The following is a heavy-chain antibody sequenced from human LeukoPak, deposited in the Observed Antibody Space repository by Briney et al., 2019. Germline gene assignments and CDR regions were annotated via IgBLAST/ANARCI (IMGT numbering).Heavy chain of an antibody. CDR2: ISYDGSNK. J-gene: IGHJ4*02. D-gene: IGHD6-19*01. V-gene: IGHV3-30*18. CDR1: EFTFSAFG. Sequence: PGRSLRLSCTASEFTFSAFGMHWVRQAPGKGLEWVAVISYDGSNKYYADSVKGRFTISRDNSKNTLYLQMNSLRAEDTAVYYCAKSSQWLEPFDYWGQGTLVTVSS. CDR3: AKSSQWLEPFDY.